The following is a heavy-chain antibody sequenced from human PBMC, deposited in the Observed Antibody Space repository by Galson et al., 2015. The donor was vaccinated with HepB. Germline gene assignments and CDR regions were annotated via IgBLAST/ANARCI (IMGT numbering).Heavy chain of an antibody. J-gene: IGHJ5*02. CDR3: AITLANTPTAGHWFDP. CDR1: GGSFGTYA. Sequence: SVKVSCKASGGSFGTYAVTWVRQAPGEGPEWMGRVIPTLGVADYAQKFQGRLTIVADRSTNTVHMELHNLRLTDTAVYFCAITLANTPTAGHWFDPWGQGTLVTVSS. CDR2: VIPTLGVA. D-gene: IGHD6-13*01. V-gene: IGHV1-69*04.